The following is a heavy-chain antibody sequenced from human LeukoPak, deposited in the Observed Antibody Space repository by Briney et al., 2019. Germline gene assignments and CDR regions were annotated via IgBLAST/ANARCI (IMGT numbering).Heavy chain of an antibody. CDR1: GGTFISYA. CDR3: ARPHPPYYDFWSGYNKVYGMDV. V-gene: IGHV1-69*04. CDR2: IIPILGIA. Sequence: ASVKVSCKASGGTFISYAISWVRQAPGQGLEWMGRIIPILGIANYAQKFQGRVTITADKSTSTAYMELSSLRSEDTAVYYCARPHPPYYDFWSGYNKVYGMDVWGQGTTVTASS. D-gene: IGHD3-3*01. J-gene: IGHJ6*02.